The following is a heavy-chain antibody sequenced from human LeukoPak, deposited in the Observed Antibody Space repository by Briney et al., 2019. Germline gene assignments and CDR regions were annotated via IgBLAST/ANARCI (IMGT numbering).Heavy chain of an antibody. D-gene: IGHD6-6*01. Sequence: SETLSLTCTVSGGSISSYYWSWIRQPPGKGLEWIGYIYYSGSTNYNPPLKSRVTISVDTSKNQFSLKLSSVTAADTAVYYCARDRRKYSSSSGYFDYWGQGTLVTVSS. CDR3: ARDRRKYSSSSGYFDY. CDR2: IYYSGST. V-gene: IGHV4-59*01. J-gene: IGHJ4*02. CDR1: GGSISSYY.